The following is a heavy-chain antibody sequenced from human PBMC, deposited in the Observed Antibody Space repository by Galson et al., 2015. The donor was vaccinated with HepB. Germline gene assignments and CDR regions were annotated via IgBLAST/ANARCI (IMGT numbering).Heavy chain of an antibody. J-gene: IGHJ3*02. D-gene: IGHD3-10*01. CDR3: ARDWVIQGYGSGISDAFDI. V-gene: IGHV3-33*01. Sequence: SLRLSCAASGFTFSSYGMHWVRQAPGKGLEWVAVIWYDGSNKYYADSVKGRFTISRDNSKNTLYLQMNSLRAEDTAVYYCARDWVIQGYGSGISDAFDIWGQGTMVTVSS. CDR2: IWYDGSNK. CDR1: GFTFSSYG.